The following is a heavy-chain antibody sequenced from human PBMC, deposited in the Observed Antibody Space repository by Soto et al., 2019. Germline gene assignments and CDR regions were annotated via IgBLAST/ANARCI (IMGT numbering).Heavy chain of an antibody. V-gene: IGHV5-10-1*01. CDR1: GYSFTSYW. CDR3: ARHGGYYVSSGYEEWHAYDI. D-gene: IGHD3-22*01. J-gene: IGHJ3*02. Sequence: LGESLKISCKGSGYSFTSYWISWVRQMPGKGLEWMGRIDPSDSYTNYSPSFQGHVTISADKSISTAYLQWSSLKASDTAMYYCARHGGYYVSSGYEEWHAYDIWGQGTMVTGSS. CDR2: IDPSDSYT.